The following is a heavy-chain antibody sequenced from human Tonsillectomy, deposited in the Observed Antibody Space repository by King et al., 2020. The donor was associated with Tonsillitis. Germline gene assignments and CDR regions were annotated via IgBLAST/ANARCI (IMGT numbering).Heavy chain of an antibody. CDR3: ARERLYSSGWGIDN. J-gene: IGHJ4*02. V-gene: IGHV3-33*05. D-gene: IGHD6-19*01. Sequence: VQLVESGGGVVQPGRSLRLSCTASGFDFRSYGMHWVRQAPGKGLEGGAVLSLDGRSKYADSVRGRFTISRDNSKNTLYLQMDSPSDEDTAVFYCARERLYSSGWGIDNWGQGNLVTVSS. CDR2: LSLDGRSK. CDR1: GFDFRSYG.